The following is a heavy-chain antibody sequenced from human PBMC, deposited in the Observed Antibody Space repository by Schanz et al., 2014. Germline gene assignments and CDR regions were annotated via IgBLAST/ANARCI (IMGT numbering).Heavy chain of an antibody. CDR3: ARVHIATYRYNSPGAFDI. CDR2: INAHTGNT. CDR1: GYTFNNHG. V-gene: IGHV1-18*01. D-gene: IGHD3-16*02. Sequence: QVQLVQSGGEVKKPGASATVSCKASGYTFNNHGISWVRQAPGQGLEWMGWINAHTGNTQYAQKFQGRVNMTRDTVTTTVHLELTRLRTDDTAIYYCARVHIATYRYNSPGAFDIWGQGTRVTVSS. J-gene: IGHJ3*02.